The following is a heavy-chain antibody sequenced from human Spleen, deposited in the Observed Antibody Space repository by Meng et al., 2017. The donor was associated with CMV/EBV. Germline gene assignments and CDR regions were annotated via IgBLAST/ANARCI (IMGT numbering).Heavy chain of an antibody. V-gene: IGHV3-66*02. CDR2: IYSGGST. D-gene: IGHD1-14*01. CDR1: GFTVSSNY. Sequence: ETLSLTCAASGFTVSSNYMSWVRQAPGKGLEWVSVIYSGGSTYYADSVKGRFTISRDNSKNTLYLQMNSLRAEDTAVYYCATRTPGVWGQGTTVTVSS. J-gene: IGHJ6*02. CDR3: ATRTPGV.